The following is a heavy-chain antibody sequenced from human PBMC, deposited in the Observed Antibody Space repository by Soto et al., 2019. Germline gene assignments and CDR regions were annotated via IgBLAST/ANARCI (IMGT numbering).Heavy chain of an antibody. D-gene: IGHD3-10*01. CDR1: GFSLSTSGVG. Sequence: QITLKESGPTLVKPTQTLTLTCTFSGFSLSTSGVGGGWIRQPPGNALECLALIYLNDGKRYSPSLKSRLTITKDTSKNQVVLTMTNMDPVDTATYYCAHRRRGSGYYYDSGSYYNNWFAPWGQGTLVTVSS. J-gene: IGHJ5*02. CDR2: IYLNDGK. CDR3: AHRRRGSGYYYDSGSYYNNWFAP. V-gene: IGHV2-5*01.